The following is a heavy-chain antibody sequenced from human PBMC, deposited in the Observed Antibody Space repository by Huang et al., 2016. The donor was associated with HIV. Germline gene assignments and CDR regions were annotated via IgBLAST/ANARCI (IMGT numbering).Heavy chain of an antibody. CDR3: ASQHIGAAATWF. CDR2: VYQRGST. Sequence: QLQLQESGPGQVKPSETLSLTCTVSGDFISSTNYYWGWIRQSPGKGREWVGSVYQRGSTNYTPSLKSRVTVSVDTSRNQFSLRLNSVTAADTAVYYCASQHIGAAATWFWGRGTQVAVSS. J-gene: IGHJ4*02. CDR1: GDFISSTNYY. V-gene: IGHV4-39*01. D-gene: IGHD6-13*01.